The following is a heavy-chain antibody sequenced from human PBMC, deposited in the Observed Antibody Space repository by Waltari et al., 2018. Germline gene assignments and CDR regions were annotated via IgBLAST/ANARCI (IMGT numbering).Heavy chain of an antibody. Sequence: QVQLVQSGAEVKKPGASVKVSCKASGYTFTSYDINWVRQATGQGLEWMGWINPNRGNTGYAQNFQGRVTMTRNTSISTAYLELSSLRSEDTAVYYCARGLRWLFFASAQGIDPWGQGTLVTVSS. V-gene: IGHV1-8*01. CDR3: ARGLRWLFFASAQGIDP. J-gene: IGHJ5*02. CDR1: GYTFTSYD. CDR2: INPNRGNT. D-gene: IGHD3-22*01.